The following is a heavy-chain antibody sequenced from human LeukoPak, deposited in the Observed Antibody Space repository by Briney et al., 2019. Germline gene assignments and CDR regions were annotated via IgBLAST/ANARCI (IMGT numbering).Heavy chain of an antibody. CDR1: GFTFSSYW. J-gene: IGHJ4*02. CDR3: ARSXXXXXDX. Sequence: PGGSLRLSCAASGFTFSSYWMHWVRQAPGKGLVWVSRISSDESSTAYADSVKGRFTISRDNAKNTLYLQMNSLRAEDTAVYDCARSXXXXXDXWXQXTLVTVSS. V-gene: IGHV3-74*01. CDR2: ISSDESST.